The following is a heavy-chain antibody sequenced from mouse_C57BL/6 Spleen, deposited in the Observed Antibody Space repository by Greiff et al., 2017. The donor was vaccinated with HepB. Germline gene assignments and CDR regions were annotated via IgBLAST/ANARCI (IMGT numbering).Heavy chain of an antibody. CDR3: ARSHITTAVEEYFDV. V-gene: IGHV1-72*01. J-gene: IGHJ1*03. Sequence: QVQLQQSGAELVKPGASVKLSCKASGYTFTSYWMHWVKQRPGRGLEWIGRIDPNSGGTKYNEKFKSKATLTVDKPSSTAYMQLSSLTSEDSAVYYCARSHITTAVEEYFDVWGTGTTVTVSS. CDR2: IDPNSGGT. D-gene: IGHD1-1*01. CDR1: GYTFTSYW.